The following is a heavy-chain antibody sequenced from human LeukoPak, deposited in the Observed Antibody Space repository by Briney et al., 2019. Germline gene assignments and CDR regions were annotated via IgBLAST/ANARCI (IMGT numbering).Heavy chain of an antibody. Sequence: SEALSLTCTVSGGSISSSSYYWGWIRQPPGKGLEWIGSIYYSGSTYYNPSLKSRVTISVDTSKNQFSLKLSSVTAADTAVYYCAREVYCSSISCYDDDAFDIWGQGTMVTVSS. CDR3: AREVYCSSISCYDDDAFDI. J-gene: IGHJ3*02. CDR1: GGSISSSSYY. V-gene: IGHV4-39*07. CDR2: IYYSGST. D-gene: IGHD2-2*01.